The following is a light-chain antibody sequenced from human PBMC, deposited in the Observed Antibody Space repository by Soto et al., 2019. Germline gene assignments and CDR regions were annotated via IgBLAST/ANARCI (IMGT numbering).Light chain of an antibody. CDR2: SNN. J-gene: IGLJ1*01. Sequence: QSVLTQPPSASGTPGPRVTISCSGSSSNIGSNYVYWYQQFPGTAPKLLIYSNNQRPSGVPDRFSGSKSGTSASLAISGLRSEDEADYYCAAWDDSLSGSYVFGTGTKVTVL. CDR3: AAWDDSLSGSYV. CDR1: SSNIGSNY. V-gene: IGLV1-47*02.